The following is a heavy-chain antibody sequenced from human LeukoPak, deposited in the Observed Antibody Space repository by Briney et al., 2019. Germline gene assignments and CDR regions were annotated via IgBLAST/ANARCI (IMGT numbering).Heavy chain of an antibody. CDR2: ISYDGSNK. CDR1: GFTFSSYG. J-gene: IGHJ4*02. Sequence: PGGSLRLSCAASGFTFSSYGMHWVRQAPGKGLEWVAVISYDGSNKYYADSVKGRFTISRDNSKNTLYLQMNSLRAEDTAVYYCAKVGSSSHVHFDYWGQGTLVTVSS. CDR3: AKVGSSSHVHFDY. V-gene: IGHV3-30*18. D-gene: IGHD6-13*01.